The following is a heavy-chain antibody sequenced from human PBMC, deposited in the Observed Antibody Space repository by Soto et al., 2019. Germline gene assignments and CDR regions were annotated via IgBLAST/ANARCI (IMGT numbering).Heavy chain of an antibody. CDR1: GGSISSGGYS. CDR2: IYHSGST. CDR3: ARQYYDILTGYYGTVDY. D-gene: IGHD3-9*01. V-gene: IGHV4-30-2*01. J-gene: IGHJ4*02. Sequence: ASETLSLTCAVSGGSISSGGYSWSWIRQPPGKGLEWIGYIYHSGSTYYNPSLKSRVTISVDRSKNQFSLKLSSVTAADTAVYYCARQYYDILTGYYGTVDYWGQGTLVTVSS.